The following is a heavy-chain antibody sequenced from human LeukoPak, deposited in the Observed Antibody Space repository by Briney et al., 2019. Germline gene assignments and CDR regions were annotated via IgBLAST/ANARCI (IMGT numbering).Heavy chain of an antibody. Sequence: SGGSLRLSCAASGFTFSSYSMNWVRQAPGKGLEWVSYISSSSSTIYYADSVKGRFTISRDNAKNSLYLQMNGLRAEDTAVYYCARETPRRGETRDGYRWGQGTLVTVSS. D-gene: IGHD5-24*01. J-gene: IGHJ4*02. CDR3: ARETPRRGETRDGYR. CDR1: GFTFSSYS. CDR2: ISSSSSTI. V-gene: IGHV3-48*01.